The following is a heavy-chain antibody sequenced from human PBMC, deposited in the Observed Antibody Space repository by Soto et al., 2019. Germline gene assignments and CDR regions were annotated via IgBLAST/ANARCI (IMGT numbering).Heavy chain of an antibody. CDR3: AREVSGCYRP. D-gene: IGHD6-19*01. J-gene: IGHJ1*01. V-gene: IGHV1-8*01. CDR1: GYTYTSYD. CDR2: MNPNSGNT. Sequence: ASVKGDWKASGYTYTSYDSDWVRQATGQGLEWMGWMNPNSGNTGYAQKFQGRVTMTSNTSISTAYMELSSLRSEDTPVYYCAREVSGCYRPWGQGTLVTVSS.